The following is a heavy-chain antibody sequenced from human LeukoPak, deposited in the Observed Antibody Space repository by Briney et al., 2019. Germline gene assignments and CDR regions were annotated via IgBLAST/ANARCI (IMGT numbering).Heavy chain of an antibody. CDR2: IIPIFDTA. CDR1: GGTFSSYA. V-gene: IGHV1-69*01. J-gene: IGHJ1*01. D-gene: IGHD3-22*01. CDR3: ARDGYYSLYYYDSSGYFQH. Sequence: GASVKVSCKASGGTFSSYAISWVRQAPGQGLEWMGGIIPIFDTANYAQKFQGRVTITADESTSTACMELSSLRSEDTAVYYCARDGYYSLYYYDSSGYFQHWGQGTLVTVSS.